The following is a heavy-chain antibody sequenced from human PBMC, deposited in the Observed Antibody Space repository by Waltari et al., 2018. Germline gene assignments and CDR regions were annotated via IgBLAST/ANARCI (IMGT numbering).Heavy chain of an antibody. CDR2: IIPIFGTA. D-gene: IGHD3-22*01. V-gene: IGHV1-69*05. CDR3: AREEVGYCDSSGGDY. J-gene: IGHJ4*02. Sequence: QVQLVQSAAEVTKPGSSVKISCKASVGTFSSYAISWERQPPGQALEWRGRIIPIFGTANYAQKFKGRVTITTDESTNTAYMKLSSLRSQDTAVYYCAREEVGYCDSSGGDYWGQGTLVTVSS. CDR1: VGTFSSYA.